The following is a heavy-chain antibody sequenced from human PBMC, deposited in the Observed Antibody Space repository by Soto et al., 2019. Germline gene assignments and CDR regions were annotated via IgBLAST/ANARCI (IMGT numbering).Heavy chain of an antibody. J-gene: IGHJ4*02. CDR2: VYCNDAK. CDR3: AHLNTRGYYFDY. V-gene: IGHV2-5*01. CDR1: GFSLSTSQVC. Sequence: GPTVGNATQTLTLTYTLSGFSLSTSQVCVGLIRQPPGKALELLANVYCNDAKYYSVSLKTRLTTTKDTSKNQVVLTMTNMDPVDTATYFCAHLNTRGYYFDYWGQGAVVTVSS. D-gene: IGHD2-15*01.